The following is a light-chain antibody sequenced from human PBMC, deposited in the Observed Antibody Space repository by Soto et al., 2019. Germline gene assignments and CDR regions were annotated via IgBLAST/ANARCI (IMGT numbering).Light chain of an antibody. Sequence: QSALTQPASVSGSPGQSITISCTGTSSDVGGYTYVSWYQQHPGKAPKLMIYEVSNRPSGVSNRFSGSKSGNTASLTIFGLQAEDEADYYCSSYTSSSTPYVFGTGTKLTVL. J-gene: IGLJ1*01. CDR1: SSDVGGYTY. CDR3: SSYTSSSTPYV. V-gene: IGLV2-14*01. CDR2: EVS.